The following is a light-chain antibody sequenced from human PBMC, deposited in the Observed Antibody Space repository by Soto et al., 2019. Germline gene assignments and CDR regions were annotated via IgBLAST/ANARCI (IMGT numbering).Light chain of an antibody. Sequence: QSALTQPASVSGSPGQSITISCTGTSSDIGGYNYVSWFQQHPGKAPKLIIYDVNNRPSGVSNRFSGSKSGTTASLAISGLQAEDEAAYFCSSYAGTNTLVLFGAGTKLTVL. J-gene: IGLJ2*01. CDR3: SSYAGTNTLVL. CDR2: DVN. V-gene: IGLV2-14*01. CDR1: SSDIGGYNY.